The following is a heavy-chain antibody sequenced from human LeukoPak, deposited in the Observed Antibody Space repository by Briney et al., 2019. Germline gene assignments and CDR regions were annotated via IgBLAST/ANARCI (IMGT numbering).Heavy chain of an antibody. V-gene: IGHV3-74*01. CDR2: INSDGSST. CDR1: GFTFSSYW. CDR3: AKRGGSGTYYYFYMDV. D-gene: IGHD3-10*01. J-gene: IGHJ6*03. Sequence: GGSLRLSCAASGFTFSSYWMHWVRQAPGKGLVWVSRINSDGSSTSYADSVKGRFTISRDNSKNTMYLQMNSLRAEDTAVYYCAKRGGSGTYYYFYMDVWGKGTTVTISS.